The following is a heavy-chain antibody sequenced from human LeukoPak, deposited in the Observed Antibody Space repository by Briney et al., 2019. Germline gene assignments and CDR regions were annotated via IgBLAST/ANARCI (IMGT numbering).Heavy chain of an antibody. V-gene: IGHV4-31*03. CDR1: GGSISSGGYY. D-gene: IGHD2-15*01. CDR3: ARAQGRCSGGSCYSGGYYYYGMDV. CDR2: IYYSGST. Sequence: SETLSLTCTVSGGSISSGGYYWSWIRQHPGKGLEWIGYIYYSGSTYYNPSLKSRVTISVDTPKNQFSLKLSSVTAADTAVYYCARAQGRCSGGSCYSGGYYYYGMDVWGQGTTVTVSS. J-gene: IGHJ6*02.